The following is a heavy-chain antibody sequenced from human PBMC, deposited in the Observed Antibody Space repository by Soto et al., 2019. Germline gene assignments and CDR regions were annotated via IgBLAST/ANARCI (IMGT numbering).Heavy chain of an antibody. D-gene: IGHD3-3*01. V-gene: IGHV1-8*01. Sequence: ASVKVSCKASGYTFTSYDINWVRQATGQGLEWMGWMNPNSGNTGYAQKFQGRVTMTRNTSISTAYMELSSLRSEDTAVYYCARGSSYALSSGYLKWFDPWGQGTLVTVSS. CDR3: ARGSSYALSSGYLKWFDP. J-gene: IGHJ5*02. CDR2: MNPNSGNT. CDR1: GYTFTSYD.